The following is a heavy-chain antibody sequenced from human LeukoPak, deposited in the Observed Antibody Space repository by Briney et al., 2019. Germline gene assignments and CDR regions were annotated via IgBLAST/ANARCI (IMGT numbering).Heavy chain of an antibody. CDR2: IFHSEST. J-gene: IGHJ4*02. V-gene: IGHV4-4*02. Sequence: SGTLSLTCAVSGGSISSSNWWNWVRLPPGKGLEWIGEIFHSESTNYNPSLKSRVTISVDKSKNHFSLNLTSVTAADTAVYYCASRRPSLPPDCWGQGALVTVSS. CDR1: GGSISSSNW. CDR3: ASRRPSLPPDC.